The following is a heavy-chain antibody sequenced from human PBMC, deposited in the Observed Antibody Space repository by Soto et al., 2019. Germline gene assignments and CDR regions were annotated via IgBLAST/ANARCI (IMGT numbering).Heavy chain of an antibody. CDR3: ARLMGLYCSSTSCPPGI. V-gene: IGHV5-51*01. CDR2: IYPGDSDT. D-gene: IGHD2-2*01. CDR1: GHSFTSYW. J-gene: IGHJ3*02. Sequence: PGESLKISCKGSGHSFTSYWIGWVRQMPGKGLEWMGIIYPGDSDTRYSPSFQGQVTISADKSISTAYLQWSSLKASDTAMYYCARLMGLYCSSTSCPPGIWGQGTMVTVSS.